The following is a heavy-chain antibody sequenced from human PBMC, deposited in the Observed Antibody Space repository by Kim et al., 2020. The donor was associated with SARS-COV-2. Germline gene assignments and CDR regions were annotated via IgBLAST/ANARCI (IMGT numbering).Heavy chain of an antibody. D-gene: IGHD6-19*01. J-gene: IGHJ3*02. V-gene: IGHV3-73*01. Sequence: GGSLRLSCAASGFTLSGSTVHWVRQASGKGLEWVGRIRSKANSYATAYAASVKNRFTISRDDSKNTAYLQMNSLKTEDTAVYYCTRVNPIAGGWYDAFDIWGQGKMATVSS. CDR3: TRVNPIAGGWYDAFDI. CDR1: GFTLSGST. CDR2: IRSKANSYAT.